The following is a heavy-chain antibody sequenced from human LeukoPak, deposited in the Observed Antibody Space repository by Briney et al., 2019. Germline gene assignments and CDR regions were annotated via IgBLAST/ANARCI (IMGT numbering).Heavy chain of an antibody. CDR1: RGTFSSYA. CDR3: ARDSDEYSGSYTGDY. J-gene: IGHJ4*02. D-gene: IGHD1-26*01. CDR2: IIPIFGTA. V-gene: IGHV1-69*05. Sequence: SVKVSCKASRGTFSSYAISWVRQAPGQGLEWMGGIIPIFGTANYAQKFQGRVTITTDESTSTAYMELSSLRSEDTGVYYCARDSDEYSGSYTGDYWGQGTLGTVSS.